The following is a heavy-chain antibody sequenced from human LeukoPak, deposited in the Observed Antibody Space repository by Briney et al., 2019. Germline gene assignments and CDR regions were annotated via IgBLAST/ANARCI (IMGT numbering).Heavy chain of an antibody. V-gene: IGHV3-9*01. CDR1: GFTFDDYA. Sequence: GRSLRLSCAASGFTFDDYAMHWVRQARGKGLEWVSGISWNSGSIGYADSVKGRFTISRDNAKNSLYLQMDSLRAEDTAVYYCARDFKPWAFDIWGQGTMVTVSS. CDR2: ISWNSGSI. CDR3: ARDFKPWAFDI. J-gene: IGHJ3*02.